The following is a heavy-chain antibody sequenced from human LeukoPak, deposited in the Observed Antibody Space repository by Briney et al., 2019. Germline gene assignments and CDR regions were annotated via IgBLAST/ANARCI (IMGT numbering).Heavy chain of an antibody. CDR1: GNTFTSHD. D-gene: IGHD2-2*01. V-gene: IGHV1-8*01. CDR2: LNPKSENT. J-gene: IGHJ6*02. CDR3: AREPYCSSTSCYLFAYYYGMDV. Sequence: ASVKVSCKASGNTFTSHDMNWVRQATGHGLEWMGWLNPKSENTGYAQKFQGRVTMTRDTSISTAYMELSRLRSDDTAVYYCAREPYCSSTSCYLFAYYYGMDVWGQGTTVTVSS.